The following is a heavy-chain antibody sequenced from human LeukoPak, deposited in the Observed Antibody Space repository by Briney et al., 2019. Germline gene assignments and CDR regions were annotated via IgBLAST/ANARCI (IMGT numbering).Heavy chain of an antibody. CDR2: INLSGGRT. CDR1: GFTFINYY. CDR3: ARDLDYGEKSEDY. V-gene: IGHV1-46*01. D-gene: IGHD4/OR15-4a*01. J-gene: IGHJ4*02. Sequence: ASVKVSCKASGFTFINYYMHWVRQAPGQGLEXXXXINLSGGRTHYPQKFXDRVTMTRDTSTSTVYMELSSLRSEDTAVYYCARDLDYGEKSEDYWGQGTLVTVSS.